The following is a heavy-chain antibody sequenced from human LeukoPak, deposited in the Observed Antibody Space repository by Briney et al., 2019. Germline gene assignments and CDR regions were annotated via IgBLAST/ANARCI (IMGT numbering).Heavy chain of an antibody. Sequence: PSETLSLTCTVSGGSISSSSYYWGWIRQPPGKGLEWIGYIYYSGSTNYNPSLKSRVTISVDTSKNQFSLKLSSVTAADTAVYYCAREKQLWVDYWGQGTLVTVSS. V-gene: IGHV4-61*01. D-gene: IGHD5-18*01. CDR3: AREKQLWVDY. CDR1: GGSISSSSYY. J-gene: IGHJ4*02. CDR2: IYYSGST.